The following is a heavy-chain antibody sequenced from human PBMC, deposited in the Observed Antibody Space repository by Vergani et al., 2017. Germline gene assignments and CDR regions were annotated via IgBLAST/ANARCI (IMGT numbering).Heavy chain of an antibody. Sequence: QMQLQESGPGLVKASETLSLTCTVSGDSIISRSYYWGWIRQPPGKGLEWIGSIYNSGNGDSSSSLKSRVTISADTSKNQFSLRLTSVTAADTAVYYCVRHGYRSVIDWFDPWSQGTLVTVS. J-gene: IGHJ5*02. V-gene: IGHV4-39*01. CDR3: VRHGYRSVIDWFDP. CDR2: IYNSGNG. D-gene: IGHD5-24*01. CDR1: GDSIISRSYY.